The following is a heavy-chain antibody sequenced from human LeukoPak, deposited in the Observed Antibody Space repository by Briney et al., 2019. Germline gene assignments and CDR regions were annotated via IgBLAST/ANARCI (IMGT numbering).Heavy chain of an antibody. Sequence: SETLSLTCTVSGGSISSSSYYWSWIRQPPGKGLEWIGYIYYSGSTNYNPSLKSRVTISVDTSKNQFSLKLSSVTAADTAVYYCARGRDFWSDGYYFDYWGQGTLVTVSS. J-gene: IGHJ4*02. D-gene: IGHD3-3*01. CDR2: IYYSGST. CDR3: ARGRDFWSDGYYFDY. CDR1: GGSISSSSYY. V-gene: IGHV4-61*01.